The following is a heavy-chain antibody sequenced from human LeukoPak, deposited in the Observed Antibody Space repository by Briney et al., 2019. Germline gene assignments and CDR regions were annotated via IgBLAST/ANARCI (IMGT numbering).Heavy chain of an antibody. CDR2: ISYDGSNK. CDR1: GFTFSGYW. Sequence: GGSLRLSCAASGFTFSGYWMDWVRQAPGKGLEWVAVISYDGSNKYYADSVKGRFTISRDNSKNTLYLQMNSLRAEDTAVYYCARSKDYSPNAFDIWGQGTMVTVSS. J-gene: IGHJ3*02. CDR3: ARSKDYSPNAFDI. D-gene: IGHD2-15*01. V-gene: IGHV3-30-3*01.